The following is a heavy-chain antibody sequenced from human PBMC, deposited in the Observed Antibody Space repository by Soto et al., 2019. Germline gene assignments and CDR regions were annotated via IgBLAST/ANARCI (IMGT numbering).Heavy chain of an antibody. Sequence: SETLSLTCSASGGSITSSSHFRGWVRQPPGKGLEWIGTIYFTGNTYYTPSLKSRLTMSIDTSKNEFSLRLNSVTAADTAVYYCAGQTFTIAAASYGRSNWFDPWGPGTLVTVSS. D-gene: IGHD6-25*01. CDR2: IYFTGNT. J-gene: IGHJ5*02. CDR3: AGQTFTIAAASYGRSNWFDP. V-gene: IGHV4-39*01. CDR1: GGSITSSSHF.